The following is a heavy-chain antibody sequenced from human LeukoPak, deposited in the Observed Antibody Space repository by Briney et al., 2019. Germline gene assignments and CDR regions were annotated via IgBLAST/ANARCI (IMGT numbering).Heavy chain of an antibody. CDR3: ARGGELLRPADY. J-gene: IGHJ4*02. CDR2: MNQDGSEK. Sequence: GGSLRLSCAVSGFTFSSYWMSWVRQAPGKGLEWVANMNQDGSEKYYVDSVKGRFTISRDNAKNSLYLQMNNLRAEDTAVYYCARGGELLRPADYWGQGTLDTVSS. V-gene: IGHV3-7*01. CDR1: GFTFSSYW. D-gene: IGHD3-16*01.